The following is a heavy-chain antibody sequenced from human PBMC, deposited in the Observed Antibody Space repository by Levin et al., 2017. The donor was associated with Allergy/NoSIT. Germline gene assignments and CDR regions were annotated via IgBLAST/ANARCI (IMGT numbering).Heavy chain of an antibody. J-gene: IGHJ4*02. CDR2: IYYSGST. CDR3: ARGESTYYDFWSGDERVGSFDY. D-gene: IGHD3-3*01. V-gene: IGHV4-31*03. CDR1: FFSLLRVGSY. Sequence: SPPLSLPFPFSFFSLLRVGSYWSWIRQHPGKGLEWIGYIYYSGSTYYNPSLKSRVTLSVYTSKNQFSLKLSSVTAADTAVYYCARGESTYYDFWSGDERVGSFDYWGQGTLVTVSS.